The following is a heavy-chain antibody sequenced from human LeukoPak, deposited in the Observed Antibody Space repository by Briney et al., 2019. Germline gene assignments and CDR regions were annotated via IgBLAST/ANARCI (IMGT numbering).Heavy chain of an antibody. V-gene: IGHV3-11*01. CDR1: GFTFSDYY. J-gene: IGHJ4*02. D-gene: IGHD3-10*01. CDR3: ARGPPYGSGKFGPFDY. CDR2: INSSGYTI. Sequence: GGSLRLSCAASGFTFSDYYMTWIRQAPGKGLEWVSYINSSGYTIYYADSVKGRFTISRDNAKNSLYLQMNSLRTEDTAVYYCARGPPYGSGKFGPFDYWGQGALVTVSS.